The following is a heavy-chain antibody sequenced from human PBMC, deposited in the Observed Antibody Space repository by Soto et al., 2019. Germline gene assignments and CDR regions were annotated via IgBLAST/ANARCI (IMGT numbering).Heavy chain of an antibody. J-gene: IGHJ1*01. CDR3: ARGCSGGSCYTEYFQH. D-gene: IGHD2-15*01. CDR2: INPSGGST. Sequence: ASVKVCCKASGYTFTSYYIHCVRQATGQGLEWMGIINPSGGSTSYAQKFQGRVTMTRDTSTSTVYMELSSLRSEDTAVYYCARGCSGGSCYTEYFQHWGQGTLVTVSS. CDR1: GYTFTSYY. V-gene: IGHV1-46*01.